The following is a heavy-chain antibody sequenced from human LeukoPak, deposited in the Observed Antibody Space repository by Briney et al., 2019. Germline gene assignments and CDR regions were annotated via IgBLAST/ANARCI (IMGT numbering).Heavy chain of an antibody. V-gene: IGHV4-34*01. CDR3: ASITVVTVDAFDI. J-gene: IGHJ3*02. D-gene: IGHD2-21*02. CDR2: INHSGST. Sequence: XXXXGKXXXXXGEINHSGSTNYNPSLKSRVTISVDTSKNQFSLKLSSVTAADTAVYYCASITVVTVDAFDIWGQGTMVTVSS.